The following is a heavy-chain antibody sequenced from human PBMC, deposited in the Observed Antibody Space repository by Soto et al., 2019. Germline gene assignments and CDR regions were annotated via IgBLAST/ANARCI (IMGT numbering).Heavy chain of an antibody. CDR2: ISYDGSNK. CDR3: AKEGIAEYYYDSSGYYYYFDY. V-gene: IGHV3-30*18. D-gene: IGHD3-22*01. Sequence: VQLVESGGGVVQPGRSLRLSCAASGFTFSSYGMHWVRQAPGKGLEWVAVISYDGSNKYYADSVKGRFTISRDNSKNTLYLQMNSLRAEDTAVYYCAKEGIAEYYYDSSGYYYYFDYWGQGTLVTVSS. J-gene: IGHJ4*02. CDR1: GFTFSSYG.